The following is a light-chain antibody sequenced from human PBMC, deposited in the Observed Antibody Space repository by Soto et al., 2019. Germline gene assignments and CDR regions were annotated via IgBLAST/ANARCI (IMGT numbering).Light chain of an antibody. CDR1: QSVSSSY. J-gene: IGKJ4*01. Sequence: EIVWTQSPGTLSLSPVERATLSCRASQSVSSSYLAWYQQKPGQAPRLLIYGASSRATGIPDRFSGSGSGTDFTRTISRLEPEDFAVYYCQQYGSSQLTVGGGTKVEIK. V-gene: IGKV3-20*01. CDR2: GAS. CDR3: QQYGSSQLT.